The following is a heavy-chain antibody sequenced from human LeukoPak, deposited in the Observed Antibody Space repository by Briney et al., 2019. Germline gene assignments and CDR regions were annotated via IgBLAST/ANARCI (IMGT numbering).Heavy chain of an antibody. V-gene: IGHV4-61*02. CDR3: ARGDSPDY. J-gene: IGHJ4*02. CDR1: GRSISSGSYY. Sequence: KSSETLSLTCTVSGRSISSGSYYWSWIRQPAGKGLEWIGRIYTSGSTNYNPSLKSRVTISVDTSKNQFSLKLSSVTAADTAVYYCARGDSPDYWGQGTLVTVSS. CDR2: IYTSGST. D-gene: IGHD3-22*01.